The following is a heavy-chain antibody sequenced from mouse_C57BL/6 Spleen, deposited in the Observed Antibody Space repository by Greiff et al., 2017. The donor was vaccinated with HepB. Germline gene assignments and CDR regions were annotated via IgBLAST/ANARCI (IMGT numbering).Heavy chain of an antibody. CDR1: GYTFTSYT. J-gene: IGHJ4*01. Sequence: VQLQQSGAELARPGASVKMSCKASGYTFTSYTMHWVKQRPGQGLEWIGYINPSSGYTKYNQKFKDKATLTADKSSSTAYMQLSSLTSEDSAVYYCARLDSSGLYAMDYWGQGTSVTVSS. V-gene: IGHV1-4*01. CDR2: INPSSGYT. CDR3: ARLDSSGLYAMDY. D-gene: IGHD3-2*02.